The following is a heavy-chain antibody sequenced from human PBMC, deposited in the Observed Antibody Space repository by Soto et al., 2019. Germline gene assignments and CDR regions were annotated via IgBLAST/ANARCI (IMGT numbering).Heavy chain of an antibody. CDR2: ITGSDGRT. J-gene: IGHJ4*02. V-gene: IGHV3-23*01. D-gene: IGHD3-22*01. Sequence: EVQLLASGGGLVQPGGSLTLSCAASGFDFSGYAMSWVRQAPGKGLQWVSVITGSDGRTYYADSVKGRFTISRDNSKNTLFLQMDSLRPEDTALYYCAKATYDTTFYTSSLDNWGQGTLVTVSS. CDR1: GFDFSGYA. CDR3: AKATYDTTFYTSSLDN.